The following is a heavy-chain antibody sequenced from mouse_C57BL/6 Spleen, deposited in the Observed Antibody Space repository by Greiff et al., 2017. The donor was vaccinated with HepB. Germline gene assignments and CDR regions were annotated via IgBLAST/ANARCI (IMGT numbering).Heavy chain of an antibody. V-gene: IGHV1-82*01. CDR3: ARALTGTAWFAY. D-gene: IGHD4-1*01. CDR2: IYPGDGDT. Sequence: QVQLQQSGPELVKPGASVKISCKASGYAFSSSWMHWVKQRPGKGLEWIGRIYPGDGDTNYNGKFKGKATLTADKSSSTAYMQLSSLTSEDSAVYFCARALTGTAWFAYWGQGTLVTVSA. CDR1: GYAFSSSW. J-gene: IGHJ3*01.